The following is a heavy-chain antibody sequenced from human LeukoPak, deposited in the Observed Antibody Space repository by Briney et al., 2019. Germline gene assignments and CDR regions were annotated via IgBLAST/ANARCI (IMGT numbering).Heavy chain of an antibody. V-gene: IGHV4-34*01. CDR1: GASFNDYY. CDR3: GRSGYYRDAFDI. CDR2: IYYSGST. J-gene: IGHJ3*02. Sequence: SETLSLTCAVYGASFNDYYWGWIRQPPGKGLEWIGSIYYSGSTYYNPSLKSQVTISVDTSKNQFSLKLSSVTAADTAVYQCGRSGYYRDAFDIWGRGTMVTVSS. D-gene: IGHD3-22*01.